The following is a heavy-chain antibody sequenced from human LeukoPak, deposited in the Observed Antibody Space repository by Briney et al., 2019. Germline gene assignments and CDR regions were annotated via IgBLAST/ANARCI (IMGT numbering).Heavy chain of an antibody. D-gene: IGHD2-2*01. J-gene: IGHJ5*02. CDR2: INHSGST. CDR1: GGSFSGYY. CDR3: AGAEDIVVVPAARGVWFDP. V-gene: IGHV4-34*01. Sequence: SETLSLTCAVYGGSFSGYYWSWIRQPPGKGLEWIGEINHSGSTNYNPSLKSRVTISVDTSKNQSSLKLSSVTAADTAVYYCAGAEDIVVVPAARGVWFDPWGQGTLVTVSS.